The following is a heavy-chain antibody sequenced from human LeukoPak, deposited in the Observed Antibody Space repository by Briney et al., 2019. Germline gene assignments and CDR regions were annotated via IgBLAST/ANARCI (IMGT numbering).Heavy chain of an antibody. J-gene: IGHJ5*02. D-gene: IGHD6-25*01. V-gene: IGHV3-7*01. CDR2: IKDDGRET. CDR3: AREIVGQRVVLDL. CDR1: GFTLSSFW. Sequence: GGSLRPSCEASGFTLSSFWMSWVRQAPGKGLEWIGNIKDDGRETYQADYMKGRFTISRDNDKKSLYLQVNSLRAEDTAVYFCAREIVGQRVVLDLWGQGTLVCVSS.